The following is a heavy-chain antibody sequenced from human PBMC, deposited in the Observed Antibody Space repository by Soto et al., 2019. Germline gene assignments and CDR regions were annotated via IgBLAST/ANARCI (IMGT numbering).Heavy chain of an antibody. CDR2: IKQDGSEK. V-gene: IGHV3-7*05. J-gene: IGHJ4*02. CDR3: ARDSYYDSSGYDFIGAFDY. D-gene: IGHD3-22*01. Sequence: GGSLRLSCAASGFTFSSYWMSWVRQAPGKGLEWVANIKQDGSEKYYVDSVKGRFTISRDNAKNSLYLQMNSLRAEDTAVYYCARDSYYDSSGYDFIGAFDYWGQGTLVTVSS. CDR1: GFTFSSYW.